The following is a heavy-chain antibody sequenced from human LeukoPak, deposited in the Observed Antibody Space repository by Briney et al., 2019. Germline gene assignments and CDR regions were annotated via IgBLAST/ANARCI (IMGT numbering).Heavy chain of an antibody. CDR2: ISGSGGST. Sequence: PGGSLRLSCAASGFTFSSYAMSWVRQAPGKGLEWVSAISGSGGSTYYADSVKGRFTVSRDNSKNTLFLQKNSLRAEDTAVYYCAKDGGLWVSAHWGDSWGRGTLVTVSS. J-gene: IGHJ4*02. CDR1: GFTFSSYA. D-gene: IGHD7-27*01. CDR3: AKDGGLWVSAHWGDS. V-gene: IGHV3-23*01.